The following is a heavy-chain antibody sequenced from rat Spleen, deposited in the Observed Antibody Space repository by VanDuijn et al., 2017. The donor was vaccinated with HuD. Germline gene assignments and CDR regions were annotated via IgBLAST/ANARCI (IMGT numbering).Heavy chain of an antibody. V-gene: IGHV5-46*01. CDR1: GFSFSAFP. CDR3: TTAGSLGY. Sequence: EVQLVESGGGLVQPGRSMKLSCAASGFSFSAFPMAWVRQAPTKGLEWVATIRPSGADTYYRDSVKGRFTISRDNAKSTLYLQMNSLRSEDTATYYCTTAGSLGYWGQGVMVTVSS. J-gene: IGHJ2*01. CDR2: IRPSGADT. D-gene: IGHD5-1*01.